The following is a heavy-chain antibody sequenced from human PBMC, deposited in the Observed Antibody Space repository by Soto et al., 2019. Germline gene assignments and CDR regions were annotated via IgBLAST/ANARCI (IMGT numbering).Heavy chain of an antibody. J-gene: IGHJ5*02. CDR1: GYTFTSYG. D-gene: IGHD2-2*02. V-gene: IGHV1-18*01. CDR3: AREEEYCSSKSCYTGGWFDP. Sequence: ASVKVSCKASGYTFTSYGISWVRQAPGQGLEWMGWISAYNGNTNYAQKLQGRVTMTTDTSTSTAYMELRSLRSDDTAVYYCAREEEYCSSKSCYTGGWFDPWGQGNLVTVSS. CDR2: ISAYNGNT.